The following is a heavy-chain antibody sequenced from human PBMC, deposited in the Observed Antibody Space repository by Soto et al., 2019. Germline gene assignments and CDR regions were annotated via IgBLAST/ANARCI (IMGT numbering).Heavy chain of an antibody. CDR2: IYYSGST. D-gene: IGHD6-6*01. V-gene: IGHV4-39*01. CDR3: ARLNVKYSSSSGSRYFDY. J-gene: IGHJ4*02. Sequence: LPETLSLTCTVSGGSISSSSYYWGWIRQPPGKGMEWIGSIYYSGSTYYNPSLKSRVTISVDTSKNQFSLKMSSVTAADTAVFYFARLNVKYSSSSGSRYFDYWGQGTLVTVSS. CDR1: GGSISSSSYY.